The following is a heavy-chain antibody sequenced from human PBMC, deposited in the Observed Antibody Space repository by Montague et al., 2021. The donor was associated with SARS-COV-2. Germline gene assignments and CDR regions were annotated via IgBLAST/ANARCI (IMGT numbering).Heavy chain of an antibody. D-gene: IGHD3-22*01. CDR1: GGSISSGGYY. CDR3: ARGHLSVAMIVVVFAAATYYFDS. Sequence: TLSLTCAVSGGSISSGGYYWSWIRQHPGKGLEWIGYIYDSGSTYYNPSLKSRVTISVDTSKNQFSLNLSSVTAADTAVYYCARGHLSVAMIVVVFAAATYYFDSWGQGALVTVSS. V-gene: IGHV4-31*11. J-gene: IGHJ4*02. CDR2: IYDSGST.